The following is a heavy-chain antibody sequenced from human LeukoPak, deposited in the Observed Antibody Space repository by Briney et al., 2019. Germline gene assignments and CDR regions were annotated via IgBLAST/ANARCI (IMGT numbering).Heavy chain of an antibody. D-gene: IGHD5-18*01. CDR3: ARGPTAMVPFDY. CDR1: GYTFTSYD. CDR2: IIPIFGTA. Sequence: SVKVSCKASGYTFTSYDINWVRQATGQGLEWMGGIIPIFGTANYAQKFQGRVTITADESTSTAYMELSSLRSEDTAVYYCARGPTAMVPFDYWGQGTLVTVSS. J-gene: IGHJ4*02. V-gene: IGHV1-69*13.